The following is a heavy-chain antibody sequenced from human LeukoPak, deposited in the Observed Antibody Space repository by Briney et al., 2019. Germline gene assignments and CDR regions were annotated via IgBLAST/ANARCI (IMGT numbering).Heavy chain of an antibody. D-gene: IGHD4-11*01. V-gene: IGHV4-34*01. CDR2: INHSGST. CDR1: GGSFSGYY. Sequence: SETLSLTCAVYGGSFSGYYWSWIRQPPGKGLEWIGEINHSGSTNYNPSLKSRVTISVDTSKNQFSLKLSSVTAADTAVYYCARGGDSNPQNWFDPWGQGTPVTVSS. J-gene: IGHJ5*02. CDR3: ARGGDSNPQNWFDP.